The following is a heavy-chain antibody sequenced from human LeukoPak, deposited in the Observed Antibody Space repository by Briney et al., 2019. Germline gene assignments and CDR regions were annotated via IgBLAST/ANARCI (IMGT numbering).Heavy chain of an antibody. CDR3: ARHDRQPGSGAFAI. D-gene: IGHD3-22*01. CDR1: GGSFSGYY. V-gene: IGHV4-39*01. Sequence: PSETLSLTCAVYGGSFSGYYWGWIRQLPGKGLEWIGSIYYSGSTYYNPSLKSRVTISVDTSKNQFSLKLSSVTAADTAVYYCARHDRQPGSGAFAIWGQGTMVTVSS. CDR2: IYYSGST. J-gene: IGHJ3*02.